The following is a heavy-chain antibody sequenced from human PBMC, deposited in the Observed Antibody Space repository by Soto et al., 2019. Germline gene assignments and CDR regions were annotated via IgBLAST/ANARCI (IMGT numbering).Heavy chain of an antibody. CDR1: LFRFHDYC. Sequence: LSPPASLFRFHDYCMGWVRPSTGRGLDWLATIKWDASEKKYVESVKGRCTMSRDNAKNSVYLQMDSLRAEDTAVYYCARDSGYGSGASVNHYLDDWGHGTL. D-gene: IGHD3-10*01. CDR3: ARDSGYGSGASVNHYLDD. J-gene: IGHJ4*01. V-gene: IGHV3-7*01. CDR2: IKWDASEK.